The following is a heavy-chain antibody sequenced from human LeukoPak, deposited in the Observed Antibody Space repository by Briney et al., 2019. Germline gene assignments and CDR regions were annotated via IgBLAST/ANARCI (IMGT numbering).Heavy chain of an antibody. CDR3: ARRGDEYTTSSYGWFDP. Sequence: ASVKVSCKSSGYTFTGYFIHWARQAPGQGFEWMGWINPNSGGTNYAQNFQGRVTMTRDTSISTTYMELTRLTSDDTAVYYWARRGDEYTTSSYGWFDPWGQGTLLTVSS. J-gene: IGHJ5*02. CDR1: GYTFTGYF. CDR2: INPNSGGT. V-gene: IGHV1-2*02. D-gene: IGHD6-6*01.